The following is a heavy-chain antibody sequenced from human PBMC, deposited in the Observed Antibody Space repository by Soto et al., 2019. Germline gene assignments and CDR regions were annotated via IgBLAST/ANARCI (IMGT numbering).Heavy chain of an antibody. V-gene: IGHV3-33*01. CDR3: VSERGPFNAFDI. CDR2: IWADGNHK. CDR1: GFTFTSYG. J-gene: IGHJ3*02. Sequence: QVQLLDSGGGVVQPGRSLRLSCAASGFTFTSYGMHWVRQAPGKGLEWVAVIWADGNHKYYADSVKGRFTLSRDNSKNTLNLQMDSLGAEDTAVYYCVSERGPFNAFDIWGQGTMVAVSS.